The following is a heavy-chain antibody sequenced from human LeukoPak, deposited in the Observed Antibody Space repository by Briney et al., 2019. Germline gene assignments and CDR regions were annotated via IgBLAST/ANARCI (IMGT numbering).Heavy chain of an antibody. CDR2: LYTSGGT. D-gene: IGHD1-26*01. J-gene: IGHJ3*02. CDR3: ARSGSYANDAFHN. CDR1: GGSISSYH. Sequence: SETLSLTCTVSGGSISSYHWSWIRQPAGKGLEWIGRLYTSGGTNYNPSLKSRVSMSVDTSKSQFSLELNSETAADTAVYYCARSGSYANDAFHNWGQGTMVTVSS. V-gene: IGHV4-4*07.